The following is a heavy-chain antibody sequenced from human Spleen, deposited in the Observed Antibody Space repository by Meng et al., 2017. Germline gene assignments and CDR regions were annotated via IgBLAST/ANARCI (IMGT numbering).Heavy chain of an antibody. J-gene: IGHJ6*02. CDR1: GDTFSSYA. V-gene: IGHV1-69*05. D-gene: IGHD4-17*01. Sequence: SVKVSCKASGDTFSSYAISWVRQAPGQGLEWMGGIIPIFGTANYAQKFQGRVTITTDESTSTAYMELSSLRSEDTAVYYCARIYGDYRAYYYGMDAWGQGTTVTVSS. CDR3: ARIYGDYRAYYYGMDA. CDR2: IIPIFGTA.